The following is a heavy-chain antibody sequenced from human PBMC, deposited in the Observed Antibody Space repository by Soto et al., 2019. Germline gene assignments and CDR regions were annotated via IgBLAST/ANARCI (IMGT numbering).Heavy chain of an antibody. J-gene: IGHJ3*02. CDR1: GYTFTSYG. CDR2: ISAYNGNT. CDR3: ARGRPVEWLLSAVPLDI. D-gene: IGHD3-3*01. Sequence: GSVNVSCKASGYTFTSYGISWVRQAPGQGLEWMGWISAYNGNTNYAQKLQGRVTMTTDTSTSTAYMELRSLRSDDTAVYYCARGRPVEWLLSAVPLDIWGQGTMVTVSS. V-gene: IGHV1-18*01.